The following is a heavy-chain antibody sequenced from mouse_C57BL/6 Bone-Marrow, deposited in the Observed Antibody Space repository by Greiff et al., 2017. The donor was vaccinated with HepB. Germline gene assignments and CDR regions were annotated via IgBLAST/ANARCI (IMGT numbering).Heavy chain of an antibody. CDR2: IDPSDSYT. D-gene: IGHD2-4*01. CDR3: ARRSITTSYFDY. V-gene: IGHV1-50*01. CDR1: GYTFTSYW. J-gene: IGHJ2*01. Sequence: QVQLQQPGAELVKPGASVKLSCKASGYTFTSYWMQWVKQRPGQGLEWIGEIDPSDSYTNYNQKFKGKATLTVDTSSSTAYMQLSSLTSEDSAVYYCARRSITTSYFDYGGRGTTLTVSS.